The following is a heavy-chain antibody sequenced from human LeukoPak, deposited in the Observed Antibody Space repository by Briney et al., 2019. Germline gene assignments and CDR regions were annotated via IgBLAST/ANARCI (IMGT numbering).Heavy chain of an antibody. J-gene: IGHJ6*03. CDR3: ARILDRPYYYMDV. V-gene: IGHV5-51*01. Sequence: GESLKISCKGSGYSFTSYWNGWVRQMPGKGLEWMGIIYSGESDTRYSPSCQGQVTLSADKSISTAYLQWSSLQASDTAMYYCARILDRPYYYMDVWGKGTTVTVSS. CDR1: GYSFTSYW. D-gene: IGHD3/OR15-3a*01. CDR2: IYSGESDT.